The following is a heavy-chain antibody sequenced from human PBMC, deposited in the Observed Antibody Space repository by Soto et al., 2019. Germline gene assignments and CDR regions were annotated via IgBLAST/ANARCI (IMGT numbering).Heavy chain of an antibody. J-gene: IGHJ4*02. Sequence: QLQLQESGSGLVKPSQTLSLTCAVSGGSISSGGYSWSWIRQPPGKGLEWIGYIYHSGSTYYNPSLKSRVTISVDTSKNQFSLKLSSVTAADTAVYYCARHRLLEMATINPDYFDYWGQGTLVTVSS. D-gene: IGHD5-12*01. CDR3: ARHRLLEMATINPDYFDY. CDR1: GGSISSGGYS. CDR2: IYHSGST. V-gene: IGHV4-30-2*01.